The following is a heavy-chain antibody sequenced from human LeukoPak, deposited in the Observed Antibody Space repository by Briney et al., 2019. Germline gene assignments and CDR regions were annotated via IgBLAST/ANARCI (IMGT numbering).Heavy chain of an antibody. D-gene: IGHD6-6*01. V-gene: IGHV4-59*01. CDR2: IYYSGST. Sequence: PSETLSLTCTVSGGSISSYYWSWIRQPPGKGLEWIGYIYYSGSTNYNPSPKSRVTISVDTSKNQFSLKLSSVTAADTAVYYCARDGGSSSYDFDYWGQGTLVTVSS. CDR1: GGSISSYY. CDR3: ARDGGSSSYDFDY. J-gene: IGHJ4*02.